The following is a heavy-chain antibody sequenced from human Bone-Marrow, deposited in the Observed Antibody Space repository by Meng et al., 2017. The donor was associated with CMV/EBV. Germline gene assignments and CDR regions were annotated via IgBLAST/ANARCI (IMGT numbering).Heavy chain of an antibody. Sequence: SETLSLTCTVSGGSISSYYWSWIRQPPGKGLEWIGYIYYSGSTNYNPSLKSRVTISVDTSKNQFSLKLSSVTAADTAVYYCARETYCSSTSCYTKDGAFDIWGQGTRVTVSS. V-gene: IGHV4-59*01. CDR3: ARETYCSSTSCYTKDGAFDI. D-gene: IGHD2-2*02. CDR2: IYYSGST. J-gene: IGHJ3*02. CDR1: GGSISSYY.